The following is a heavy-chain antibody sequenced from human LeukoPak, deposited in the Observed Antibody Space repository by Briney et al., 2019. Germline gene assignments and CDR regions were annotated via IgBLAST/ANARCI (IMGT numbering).Heavy chain of an antibody. CDR2: IYPGDSDT. J-gene: IGHJ4*02. CDR3: ARLRLERIRHLDY. Sequence: GESLKISCKGSGYSFTSYWIGWVRQMPAKGLEWMGIIYPGDSDTRYGPSFQGQVTISADKSISTAYLQWSSLKASDTAMYYCARLRLERIRHLDYWGQGTLVTVSS. D-gene: IGHD2-15*01. CDR1: GYSFTSYW. V-gene: IGHV5-51*01.